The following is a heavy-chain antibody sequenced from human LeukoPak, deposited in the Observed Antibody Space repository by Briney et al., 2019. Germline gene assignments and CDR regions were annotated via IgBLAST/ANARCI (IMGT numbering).Heavy chain of an antibody. CDR1: GFTFSSYS. CDR3: ARDWSGGAHFDY. J-gene: IGHJ4*02. Sequence: GGSLRLSCAASGFTFSSYSMNWVRQAPGKELGWVSSISSSSSYIYYADSVKCRFTISRDNAKNSLYLQMNSLRAKDTSVYYCARDWSGGAHFDYWGQGTLVTVSS. CDR2: ISSSSSYI. V-gene: IGHV3-21*01. D-gene: IGHD3-10*01.